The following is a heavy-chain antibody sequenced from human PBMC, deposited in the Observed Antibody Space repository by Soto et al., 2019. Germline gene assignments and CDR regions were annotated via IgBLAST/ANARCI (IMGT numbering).Heavy chain of an antibody. CDR2: ISAYNGNT. Sequence: SAELCCKACGDTFTSYGISWARQAPGQGLEWMGWISAYNGNTNYAQKLQGRVTMTTDTSTSTAYMELRSLRSDDTAVYYCARSHGDYAGYWRQRTLVPVSS. CDR1: GDTFTSYG. CDR3: ARSHGDYAGY. J-gene: IGHJ4*02. V-gene: IGHV1-18*01. D-gene: IGHD4-17*01.